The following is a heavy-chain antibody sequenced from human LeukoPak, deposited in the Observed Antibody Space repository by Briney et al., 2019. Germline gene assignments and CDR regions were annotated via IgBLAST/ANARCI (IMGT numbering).Heavy chain of an antibody. CDR3: ARGRGLLGY. J-gene: IGHJ4*02. CDR2: INHSGGT. Sequence: SETLSLTCAVYGGSFSGYYWSWIRQPPGKGLEWIGEINHSGGTNYNPSLKSRVTISVDTSQNQFSLKLSSVTAADTAVYYCARGRGLLGYWGQGTLVTVSS. D-gene: IGHD2-15*01. V-gene: IGHV4-34*01. CDR1: GGSFSGYY.